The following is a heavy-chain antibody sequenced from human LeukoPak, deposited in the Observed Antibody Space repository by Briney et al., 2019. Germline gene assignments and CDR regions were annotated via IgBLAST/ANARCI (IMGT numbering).Heavy chain of an antibody. CDR2: TYYSGNT. CDR3: ASHLMAAAGFVIDY. J-gene: IGHJ4*02. V-gene: IGHV4-39*01. Sequence: SETLSLTCTVSGDSISSSSYSWGWIRQPPGKGLERIESTYYSGNTYYNSSLKSRVTISVDTSKNQFSLKLSSVTAADTAVYYCASHLMAAAGFVIDYWGQGTLVTVSS. CDR1: GDSISSSSYS. D-gene: IGHD6-13*01.